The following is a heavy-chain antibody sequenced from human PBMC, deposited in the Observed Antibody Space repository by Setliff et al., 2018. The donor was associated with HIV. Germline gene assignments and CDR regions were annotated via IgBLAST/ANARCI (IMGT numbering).Heavy chain of an antibody. CDR2: IYYSGST. Sequence: SETLSLTCTVSGGSISSGSYYWSWIRQHPGKGLEWIGFIYYSGSTNYNPSLKSRVTISIDTSKNQFSLKLSSVTAADTAVYYCARQRGGRVTIFGVSGGWFDPWGQGTLVTVSS. D-gene: IGHD3-3*01. CDR3: ARQRGGRVTIFGVSGGWFDP. CDR1: GGSISSGSYY. V-gene: IGHV4-61*01. J-gene: IGHJ5*02.